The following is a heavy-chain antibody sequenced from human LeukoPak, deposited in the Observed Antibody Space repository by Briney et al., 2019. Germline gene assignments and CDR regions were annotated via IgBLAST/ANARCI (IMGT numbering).Heavy chain of an antibody. CDR3: ATSDGGV. J-gene: IGHJ6*02. Sequence: GGSLRLSCAASGFTFSRSWMAWVRQAPGKGLEWVANTKPDGSTKYYVDSVKGRFTISRDNAKNSLYVQMNSLRADDTGIYHCATSDGGVWGQGTTVIVSS. D-gene: IGHD3-10*01. CDR2: TKPDGSTK. CDR1: GFTFSRSW. V-gene: IGHV3-7*03.